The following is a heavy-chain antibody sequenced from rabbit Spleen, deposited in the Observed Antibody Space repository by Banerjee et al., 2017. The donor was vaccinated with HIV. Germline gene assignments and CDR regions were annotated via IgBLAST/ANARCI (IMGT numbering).Heavy chain of an antibody. Sequence: EESGGDLVQPEGSLTLTCTASGFSFTGSWICWVRQAPGKGLEWIACIDAGSSGFTYHASWAKGRFTISKTSSTTVTLQATSLTAADTATYFCARDSSSSFSSYGMDLWGQGTLVTVS. CDR2: IDAGSSGFT. CDR3: ARDSSSSFSSYGMDL. D-gene: IGHD1-1*01. J-gene: IGHJ6*01. CDR1: GFSFTGSW. V-gene: IGHV1S45*01.